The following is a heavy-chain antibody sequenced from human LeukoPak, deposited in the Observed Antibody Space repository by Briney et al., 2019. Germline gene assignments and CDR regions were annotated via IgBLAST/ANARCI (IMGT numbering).Heavy chain of an antibody. CDR1: GYTFTSYG. V-gene: IGHV1-18*01. Sequence: ASVKVSCKASGYTFTSYGISWVRQAPGQGLEWMGWISTYNGNTSYAQKLQGRVTITADESTSTAYMELSSLRSEDTAVYYCAREKIVVVPAAIYYYGMDVWGQGTTVTVS. D-gene: IGHD2-2*01. J-gene: IGHJ6*02. CDR2: ISTYNGNT. CDR3: AREKIVVVPAAIYYYGMDV.